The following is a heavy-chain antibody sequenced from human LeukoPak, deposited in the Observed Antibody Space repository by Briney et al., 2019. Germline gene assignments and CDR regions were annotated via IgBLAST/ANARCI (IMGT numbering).Heavy chain of an antibody. V-gene: IGHV3-48*01. CDR2: ISSSSSTI. J-gene: IGHJ4*02. Sequence: PGGSLRLSCAASGFTFSSYSMNWVRQAPGKWLEWVSYISSSSSTIYYADSVKGRFTISRDNAKNSLYLQMNSLRAEDTAVYYCASEIEELCLRGEDYWGQGTLVAVSS. CDR1: GFTFSSYS. CDR3: ASEIEELCLRGEDY. D-gene: IGHD3-16*01.